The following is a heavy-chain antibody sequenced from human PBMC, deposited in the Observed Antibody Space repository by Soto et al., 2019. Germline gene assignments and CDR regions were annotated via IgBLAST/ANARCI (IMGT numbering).Heavy chain of an antibody. J-gene: IGHJ4*02. Sequence: GASVKVSCKASGGTFSSYAISWVRQAPGQGLEWMGGIIPIFGTANYAQKFQGRVTITADKSTSTAYMELSSLRSEDTAVYYCAPLRDGYNNFDYWGQGTLVTVSS. CDR2: IIPIFGTA. CDR3: APLRDGYNNFDY. V-gene: IGHV1-69*06. CDR1: GGTFSSYA. D-gene: IGHD5-12*01.